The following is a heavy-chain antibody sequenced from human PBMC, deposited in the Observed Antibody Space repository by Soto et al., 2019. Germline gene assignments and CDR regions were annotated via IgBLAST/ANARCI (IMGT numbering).Heavy chain of an antibody. D-gene: IGHD3-22*01. Sequence: GGSLRLSCAASGFTFSSYSMNWVRQAPGKGLEWVSYISSSSSTIYYADSVKGRFTISRDNAKNSLYLQMDSLRAEDTAVYYCARDSDSVFDYWGQGTLVTVSS. J-gene: IGHJ4*02. V-gene: IGHV3-48*04. CDR1: GFTFSSYS. CDR3: ARDSDSVFDY. CDR2: ISSSSSTI.